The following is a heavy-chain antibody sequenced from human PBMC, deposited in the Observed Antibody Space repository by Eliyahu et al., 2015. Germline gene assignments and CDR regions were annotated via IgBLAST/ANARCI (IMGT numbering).Heavy chain of an antibody. J-gene: IGHJ5*02. Sequence: QLQLQXSGPGLVKPSETLSLPCTVSGXSIXSXXYYWGWIRQPPGKGLEWIGSIYYSGSTYYNPSLKSRVTISVDTSKNQFSLKLSSVTAADTAVYYCARQSLGRYFDWFSPTGWFDPWGQGTLVTVSS. CDR1: GXSIXSXXYY. D-gene: IGHD3-9*01. V-gene: IGHV4-39*01. CDR3: ARQSLGRYFDWFSPTGWFDP. CDR2: IYYSGST.